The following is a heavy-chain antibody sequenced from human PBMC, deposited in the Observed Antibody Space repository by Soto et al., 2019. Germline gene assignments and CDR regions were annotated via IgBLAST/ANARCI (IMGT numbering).Heavy chain of an antibody. V-gene: IGHV3-33*01. J-gene: IGHJ4*02. CDR1: GFTFSSYG. D-gene: IGHD5-12*01. Sequence: VQLVESGGGVVQPGRSLRLSCAASGFTFSSYGMHWVRQAPGKGLEWVAVIWYDGSNKYYADSVKGRFTISRDNSKNTLYLQMNSQRAEDTAVYYCASGRDGYNYRFDYWGQGTLVTVSS. CDR2: IWYDGSNK. CDR3: ASGRDGYNYRFDY.